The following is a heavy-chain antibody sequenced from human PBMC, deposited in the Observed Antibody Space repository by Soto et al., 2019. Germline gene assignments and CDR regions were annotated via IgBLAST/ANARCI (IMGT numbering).Heavy chain of an antibody. CDR2: ISYDGSDK. D-gene: IGHD6-13*01. CDR1: GFTFSSYG. CDR3: EAGPYFSDY. J-gene: IGHJ4*02. V-gene: IGHV3-30*03. Sequence: QVQLVESGGGVGQPGRSLRLSCAASGFTFSSYGMHWVRQAPGKGLEWVALISYDGSDKYYADSVKGRFTISRDNSKNTLYLEMNSLRVEDPAVDYCEAGPYFSDYWGQGTLVTVSS.